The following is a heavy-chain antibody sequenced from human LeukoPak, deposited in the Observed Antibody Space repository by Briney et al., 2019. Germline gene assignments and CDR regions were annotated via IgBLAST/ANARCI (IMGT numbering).Heavy chain of an antibody. J-gene: IGHJ6*02. Sequence: GGSLRLSCVASGFTFSSYAMHWVRQAPGKGLEWVAVISYDGSNKYYADSVKGRFTISRDNSKNTLYLQMNSLRAEDTAVYYCARDRHTIPEDQYYYYGMDVWGQGTTVTVSS. V-gene: IGHV3-30*04. CDR3: ARDRHTIPEDQYYYYGMDV. CDR2: ISYDGSNK. D-gene: IGHD3-3*01. CDR1: GFTFSSYA.